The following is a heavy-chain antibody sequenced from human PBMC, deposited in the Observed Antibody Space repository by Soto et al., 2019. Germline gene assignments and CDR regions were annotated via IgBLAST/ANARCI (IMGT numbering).Heavy chain of an antibody. CDR3: AKDWGGVGAFFEY. V-gene: IGHV3-9*01. CDR1: GFIFDDFA. Sequence: EVQLVESGGGLVQPGRSLRLSCAASGFIFDDFAIHWVRQAPGKGLEWVSGISWNSGSIGYADSVKGRFNISRDNAKSSLYLQMNSLRAEDTALYYCAKDWGGVGAFFEYLGQGSMVTVSS. J-gene: IGHJ4*02. D-gene: IGHD1-26*01. CDR2: ISWNSGSI.